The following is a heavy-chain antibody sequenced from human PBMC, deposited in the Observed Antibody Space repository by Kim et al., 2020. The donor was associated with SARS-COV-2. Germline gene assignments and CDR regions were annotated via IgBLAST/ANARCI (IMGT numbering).Heavy chain of an antibody. J-gene: IGHJ3*02. V-gene: IGHV3-30*07. Sequence: SVKGRFTISRDNSKNTLYLKMNSLRAEDTAVYYCAREGDIVATILDAFDIWGQGTMVTVSS. D-gene: IGHD5-12*01. CDR3: AREGDIVATILDAFDI.